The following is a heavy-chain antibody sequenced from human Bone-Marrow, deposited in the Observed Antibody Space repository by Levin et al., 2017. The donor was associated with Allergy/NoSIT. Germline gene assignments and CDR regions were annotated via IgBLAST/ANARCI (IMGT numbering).Heavy chain of an antibody. Sequence: ASETLSLTCTVSGGSISTRSYYWAWIRQPPGKGLEYIGNVFSSGNTYYNPSLKGRVTLSADTSKNQFSLKVDSLTAADTAVYFCARLVPGASYWNFDLWGRGTLVTVSS. CDR1: GGSISTRSYY. D-gene: IGHD2-21*02. CDR2: VFSSGNT. V-gene: IGHV4-39*01. CDR3: ARLVPGASYWNFDL. J-gene: IGHJ2*01.